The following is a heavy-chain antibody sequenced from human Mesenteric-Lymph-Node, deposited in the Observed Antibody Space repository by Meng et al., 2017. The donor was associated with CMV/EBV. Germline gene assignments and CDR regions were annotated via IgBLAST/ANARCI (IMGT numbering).Heavy chain of an antibody. CDR3: ARGLGGRLSDHNWFDP. J-gene: IGHJ5*02. Sequence: ASVKVSCKASGYTFTSYYMHWVRQAPGQGLEWMGIINPSGGSTSYAQKFQGRVTMTRDTSTSTAYMELSSLRSEDTAVYYCARGLGGRLSDHNWFDPWGQGTPVTVSS. V-gene: IGHV1-46*01. D-gene: IGHD6-19*01. CDR1: GYTFTSYY. CDR2: INPSGGST.